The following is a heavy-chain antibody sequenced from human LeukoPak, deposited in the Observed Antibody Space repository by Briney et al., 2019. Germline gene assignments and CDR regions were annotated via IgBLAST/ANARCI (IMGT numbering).Heavy chain of an antibody. Sequence: PSETLSLTCTVSGGSISSYYWSWIRQPPGKGLEWIGYIYYSGSTNCNPSLKSRVTISVDTSKNQFSLKLSSVTAADTAVYYCAGVNIAGPYPFDIWGQGTMVTVSS. D-gene: IGHD2/OR15-2a*01. CDR2: IYYSGST. CDR3: AGVNIAGPYPFDI. V-gene: IGHV4-59*01. J-gene: IGHJ3*02. CDR1: GGSISSYY.